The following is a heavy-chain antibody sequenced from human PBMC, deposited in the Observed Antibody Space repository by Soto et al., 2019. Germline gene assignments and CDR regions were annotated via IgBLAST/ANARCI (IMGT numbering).Heavy chain of an antibody. CDR1: GFTVSSNY. Sequence: GGSLRLSCAASGFTVSSNYMSWVRQAPGKGLEWVSVIYSGGSTYYADSVKGRFTISRHNSKNTLYLQMNSLRAEDTAVYYCARFTANTPYYYYYYMDVWGKGTTVTVSS. D-gene: IGHD5-18*01. CDR3: ARFTANTPYYYYYYMDV. CDR2: IYSGGST. V-gene: IGHV3-53*04. J-gene: IGHJ6*03.